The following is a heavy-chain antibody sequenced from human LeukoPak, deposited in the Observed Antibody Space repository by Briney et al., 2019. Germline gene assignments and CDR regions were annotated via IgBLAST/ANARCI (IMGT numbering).Heavy chain of an antibody. Sequence: GGSLRLSCAASGFTFSSYSMNWVRQAPGKGLEWVSSISSSSSYIYYADSVKGRFTISRDNAKNSLYLQMNSLRAEDTAVYYCARVGITMVRGVIDYWGQGTLVTVSS. D-gene: IGHD3-10*01. CDR1: GFTFSSYS. V-gene: IGHV3-21*01. CDR3: ARVGITMVRGVIDY. CDR2: ISSSSSYI. J-gene: IGHJ4*02.